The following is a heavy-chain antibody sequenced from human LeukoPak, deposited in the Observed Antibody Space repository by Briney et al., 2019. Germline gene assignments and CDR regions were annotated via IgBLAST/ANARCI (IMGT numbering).Heavy chain of an antibody. CDR2: IIPIFGTA. J-gene: IGHJ5*02. V-gene: IGHV1-69*01. CDR1: GGTFSSYA. CDR3: ASWGTRTDYGDYVSRFDP. D-gene: IGHD4-17*01. Sequence: SVKVSCKASGGTFSSYAISWVRQAPGQGLEWMGGIIPIFGTANYAQKFQGRVTITADESTSTAYMELSSLRSEDTAVYYCASWGTRTDYGDYVSRFDPWGQGTLVTVSS.